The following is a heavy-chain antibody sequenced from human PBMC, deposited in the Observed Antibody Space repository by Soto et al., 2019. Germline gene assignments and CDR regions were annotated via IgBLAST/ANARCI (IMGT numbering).Heavy chain of an antibody. D-gene: IGHD5-18*01. CDR3: ATGGYSYGWGY. CDR1: GFTFSNYW. J-gene: IGHJ4*02. V-gene: IGHV3-74*01. CDR2: VNPAGSAS. Sequence: EVQLVESGGGLVQPGGSLRLSCVGSGFTFSNYWIHWVRQVPGKGPVWVSRVNPAGSASSYADFVKGRFTVSRDNDKNTGYLKMNSLSADDKAVYYCATGGYSYGWGYWGQGTLVTVSS.